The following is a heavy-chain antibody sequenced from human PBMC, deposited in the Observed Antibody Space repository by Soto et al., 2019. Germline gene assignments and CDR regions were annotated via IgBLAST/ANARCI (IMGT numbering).Heavy chain of an antibody. Sequence: ASVKVSCKASGYTFTSYAMHWVRQAPGQRFEWMGWINAGNGNTKYSQKFQGRVTITRDTSASTAYMELSSLRSEDTAVYYCARSATLYYYGSGSPTIFDYWGQGTLVTVSS. CDR1: GYTFTSYA. D-gene: IGHD3-10*01. CDR2: INAGNGNT. J-gene: IGHJ4*02. CDR3: ARSATLYYYGSGSPTIFDY. V-gene: IGHV1-3*01.